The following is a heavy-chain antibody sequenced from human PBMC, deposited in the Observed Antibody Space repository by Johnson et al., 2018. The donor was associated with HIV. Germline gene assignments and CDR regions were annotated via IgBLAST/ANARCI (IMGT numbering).Heavy chain of an antibody. V-gene: IGHV3-66*01. CDR1: GFTVSSNY. CDR2: IYSGGST. CDR3: AKGDYFDTRAAFDI. Sequence: VQLVESGGGVVRPGGSLRLSQTASGFTVSSNYMSWVRQAPGKGLELVSVIYSGGSTYYADSVKGRFNISRDNSKNTLYLQMNSLRAEDTDVYYCAKGDYFDTRAAFDIWGQGTVVIVSS. J-gene: IGHJ3*02. D-gene: IGHD3-22*01.